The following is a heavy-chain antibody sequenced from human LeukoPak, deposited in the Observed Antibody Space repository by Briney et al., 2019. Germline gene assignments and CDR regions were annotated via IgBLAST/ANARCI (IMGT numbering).Heavy chain of an antibody. Sequence: PGGSLRLSCAAYGFTFSSYSMNWVRQAPGKGLEWVSYISSSSSTIYYADSVKGRFTISRDNAKNALYLQMNSLRDEDTAVYYCARARGYCSSTSCFHFDDWGQGTLVTVSS. J-gene: IGHJ4*02. V-gene: IGHV3-48*02. CDR3: ARARGYCSSTSCFHFDD. D-gene: IGHD2-2*01. CDR1: GFTFSSYS. CDR2: ISSSSSTI.